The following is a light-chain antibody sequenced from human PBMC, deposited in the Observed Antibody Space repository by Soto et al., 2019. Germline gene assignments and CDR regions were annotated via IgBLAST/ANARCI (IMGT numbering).Light chain of an antibody. CDR2: DAS. V-gene: IGKV3-11*01. CDR1: QSVSSY. CDR3: QHRANWPLT. Sequence: EIVLTQSPATQSLSPGDRATLSCRASQSVSSYLAWYQQRPGQAPGLLIYDASNRATGVPARFSGSGSGTDFTLTISSLEPEDFAVYYCQHRANWPLTFGGGTKLVIK. J-gene: IGKJ4*01.